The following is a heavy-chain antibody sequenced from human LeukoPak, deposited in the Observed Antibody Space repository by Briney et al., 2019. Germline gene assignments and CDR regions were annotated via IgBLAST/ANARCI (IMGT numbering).Heavy chain of an antibody. V-gene: IGHV4-4*07. CDR1: GGSISSYY. J-gene: IGHJ5*02. D-gene: IGHD1-14*01. CDR2: IYTSGST. Sequence: KPSETLSLTCTVSGGSISSYYWSWIRQPAGKGLEWIGRIYTSGSTNYNPSLKSRVTMSVDTSKNQFSLKLSSVTAADTAVYYCARLESELSVGYNWFDPWGQGTRVTVSS. CDR3: ARLESELSVGYNWFDP.